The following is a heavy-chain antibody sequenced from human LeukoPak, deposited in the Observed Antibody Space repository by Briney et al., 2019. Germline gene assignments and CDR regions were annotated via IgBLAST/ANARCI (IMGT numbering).Heavy chain of an antibody. J-gene: IGHJ4*02. D-gene: IGHD3-10*01. CDR2: MKEDGSEK. Sequence: GGSLRLSCAASGFTFSTRWMNWVRQAPGKGLEWVANMKEDGSEKYCVDCVKGRFTISRDNAKNSLYLQTNSLRAEDTAVYYCARGPDYGTRSDYFDYWGQGILVTVSS. V-gene: IGHV3-7*03. CDR1: GFTFSTRW. CDR3: ARGPDYGTRSDYFDY.